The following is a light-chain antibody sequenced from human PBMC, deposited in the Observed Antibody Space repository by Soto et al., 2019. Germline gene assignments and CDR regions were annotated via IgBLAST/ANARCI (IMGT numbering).Light chain of an antibody. Sequence: EIVLTQSPATLSLSRGERATLSCRASQCISSYLAWYQQKPGQAPRLLIHDASDRAAGIPARFSGSGSGKDFTLTISSLVPEDFAIYYCQQLDSWPITFGQGTRLEIK. J-gene: IGKJ5*01. CDR2: DAS. CDR3: QQLDSWPIT. CDR1: QCISSY. V-gene: IGKV3-11*01.